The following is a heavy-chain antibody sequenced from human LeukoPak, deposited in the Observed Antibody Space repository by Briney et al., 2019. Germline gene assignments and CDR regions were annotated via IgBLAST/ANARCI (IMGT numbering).Heavy chain of an antibody. V-gene: IGHV5-51*01. CDR2: LYPGDSHT. J-gene: IGHJ4*02. D-gene: IGHD6-13*01. Sequence: GESLKSSCKGSGYSFNTYWIGWVRQMPGKGLEWMGILYPGDSHTRYSPSFQGRVTISADRSISTAYVQWSSLEASDTAMYYCARQGSNTWYSHDYWGQGTLVTVSS. CDR3: ARQGSNTWYSHDY. CDR1: GYSFNTYW.